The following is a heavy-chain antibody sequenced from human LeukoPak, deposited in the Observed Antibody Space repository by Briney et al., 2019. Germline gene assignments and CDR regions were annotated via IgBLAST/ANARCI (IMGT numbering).Heavy chain of an antibody. J-gene: IGHJ4*02. CDR3: AKHHIQQWLTFDY. D-gene: IGHD6-19*01. CDR1: GFTFSSYA. V-gene: IGHV3-23*01. CDR2: ISGSGGST. Sequence: QAGGSLRLSCAASGFTFSSYAMSWVRQAPGKGLEWVSAISGSGGSTYYADSVKGQFTISRDNSKNTLYLQMNSLRAEDTAVHYCAKHHIQQWLTFDYWGQGTLVTVSS.